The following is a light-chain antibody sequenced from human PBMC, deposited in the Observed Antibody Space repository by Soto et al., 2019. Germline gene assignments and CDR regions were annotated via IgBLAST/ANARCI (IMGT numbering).Light chain of an antibody. V-gene: IGKV1-5*03. CDR1: QTISSW. CDR3: QHYNSYSEA. CDR2: KAS. Sequence: DIQMPQSPSTLSGPVGDRVTITCRASQTISSWLAWYQQKPGKAPMLLIYKASTLKSGVPSRFSGSGSGTEFTLTISSLQPDAFATYYCQHYNSYSEAFGQGTKVEL. J-gene: IGKJ1*01.